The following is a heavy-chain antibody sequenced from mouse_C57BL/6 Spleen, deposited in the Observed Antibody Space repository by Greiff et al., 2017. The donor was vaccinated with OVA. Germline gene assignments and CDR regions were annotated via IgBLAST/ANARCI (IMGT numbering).Heavy chain of an antibody. CDR1: GFTFSDYG. CDR2: ISSGSSTI. J-gene: IGHJ4*01. V-gene: IGHV5-17*01. CDR3: ARRNWVYYAMDY. D-gene: IGHD4-1*01. Sequence: EVMLVESGGGLVKPGGSLKLSCAASGFTFSDYGMHWVRQAPETGLEWVAYISSGSSTIYYADTVKGRFTISRDNAKNTLFLQMTSLRSEDTAMYYCARRNWVYYAMDYWGQGTSVTVSS.